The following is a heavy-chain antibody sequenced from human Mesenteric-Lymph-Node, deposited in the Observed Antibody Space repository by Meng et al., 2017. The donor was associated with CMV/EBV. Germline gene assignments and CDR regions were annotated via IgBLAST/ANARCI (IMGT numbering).Heavy chain of an antibody. CDR3: ARDQGADGLDP. CDR1: GGSISSGGYY. V-gene: IGHV4-31*03. Sequence: CTVSGGSISSGGYYWSWIRQHPGKGLEWIGYIYYSGSTYYNPSLKSRVTISVDTSKNQFSLKLSSVTAADTAVYYCARDQGADGLDPWDQGTLVTVSS. CDR2: IYYSGST. J-gene: IGHJ5*02.